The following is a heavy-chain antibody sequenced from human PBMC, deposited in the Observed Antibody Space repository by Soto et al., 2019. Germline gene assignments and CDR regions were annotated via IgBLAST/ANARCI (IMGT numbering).Heavy chain of an antibody. Sequence: QVQLHQSGPGLVRPSETLSLTCTVSGAFMNSHYWSWIRQPPGKGLEWIGHIYYSGYTKYNPSLQNRVAISLDESKTQFSLQLTSAIAADTAVYYCARAPHYDLLTAKIFKAFDIWGQGNMVFVSS. CDR3: ARAPHYDLLTAKIFKAFDI. J-gene: IGHJ3*02. CDR1: GAFMNSHY. V-gene: IGHV4-59*11. CDR2: IYYSGYT. D-gene: IGHD3-9*01.